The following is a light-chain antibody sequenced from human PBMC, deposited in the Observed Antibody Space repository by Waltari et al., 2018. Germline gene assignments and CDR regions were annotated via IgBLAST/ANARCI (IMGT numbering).Light chain of an antibody. CDR1: SPTLVPHS. J-gene: IGLJ2*01. Sequence: QSVLTQPPSASGTPGQGVTIPCSGSSPTLVPHSVYWYQQPPGTAPKPLLHTNTQRPSGVPDRFSGSKSGTSASLAISGLRSEDEADYYCATWDDSLSGVVFGGGTKLTVL. CDR2: TNT. CDR3: ATWDDSLSGVV. V-gene: IGLV1-47*01.